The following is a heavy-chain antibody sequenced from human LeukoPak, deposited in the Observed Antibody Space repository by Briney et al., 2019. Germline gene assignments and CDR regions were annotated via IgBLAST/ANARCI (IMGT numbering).Heavy chain of an antibody. CDR1: GGTFSSYT. CDR3: ARGRYSSLINSMDV. D-gene: IGHD6-13*01. Sequence: SVKVSCKASGGTFSSYTISWVRQAPGQGLEWMGGIIPIFGTANYAQKFQGRVTITADESTSTAYMELSSLRSEDTAVYYCARGRYSSLINSMDVWGQGTTVTVSS. CDR2: IIPIFGTA. J-gene: IGHJ6*02. V-gene: IGHV1-69*13.